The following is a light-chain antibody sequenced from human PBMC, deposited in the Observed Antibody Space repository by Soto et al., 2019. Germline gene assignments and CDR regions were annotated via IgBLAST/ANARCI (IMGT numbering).Light chain of an antibody. V-gene: IGKV3-15*01. CDR3: QQYNKWPLT. CDR1: QSVSNN. J-gene: IGKJ4*01. Sequence: EIVMTQSPATLSVSPGERATLSCRASQSVSNNLAWYQQKPGQAPRLLIHVASTRATGTPARFSGSGSGTEFTLTISRLQSEDFAVYYCQQYNKWPLTFGGGTKVETK. CDR2: VAS.